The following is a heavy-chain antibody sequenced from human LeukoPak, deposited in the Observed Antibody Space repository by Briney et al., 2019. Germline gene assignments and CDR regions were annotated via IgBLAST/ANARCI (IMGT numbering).Heavy chain of an antibody. CDR3: ARAYSGTYGLGYYYMGV. J-gene: IGHJ6*03. Sequence: GGSLRLSCAASGFTFSSYSMNWVRQAPGKGLEWVSSISSSSSYIYYADSVKGRFTISRDNAKKSLYLQMNSLRAEDTAVYFCARAYSGTYGLGYYYMGVWGKGTTVTVSS. CDR2: ISSSSSYI. V-gene: IGHV3-21*01. D-gene: IGHD1-26*01. CDR1: GFTFSSYS.